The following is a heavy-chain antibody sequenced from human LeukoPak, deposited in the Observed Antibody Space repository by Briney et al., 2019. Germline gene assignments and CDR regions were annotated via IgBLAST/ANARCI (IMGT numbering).Heavy chain of an antibody. CDR3: AKDPFHCSGGSCFRWFDP. D-gene: IGHD2-15*01. V-gene: IGHV3-23*01. CDR1: GFTFR. Sequence: GGSLRLSCAASGFTFRMSWVRQAPGKGLEWVSAINGSGGSTYYADSVKGRFTISRDNSKNTLYLQMNSLRAEDTAVYYCAKDPFHCSGGSCFRWFDPWGQGTLVTVSS. J-gene: IGHJ5*02. CDR2: INGSGGST.